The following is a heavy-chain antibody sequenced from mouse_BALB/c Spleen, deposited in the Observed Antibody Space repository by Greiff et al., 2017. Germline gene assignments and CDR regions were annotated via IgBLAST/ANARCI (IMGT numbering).Heavy chain of an antibody. Sequence: EVQVVESGGDLVKPGGSLKLSCAASGFTFSSYGMSWVRQTPDKRLEWVATISSGGSYTYYPDSVKGRFTISRDNAKNTLYLQMSSLKSEDTAMYYCARRHYYGNYEGWYFDVWGAGTTVTVSS. J-gene: IGHJ1*01. D-gene: IGHD2-1*01. CDR1: GFTFSSYG. CDR3: ARRHYYGNYEGWYFDV. CDR2: ISSGGSYT. V-gene: IGHV5-6*01.